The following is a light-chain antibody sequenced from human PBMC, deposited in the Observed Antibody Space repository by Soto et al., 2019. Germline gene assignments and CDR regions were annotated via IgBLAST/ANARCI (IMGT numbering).Light chain of an antibody. CDR3: QQRSNWPT. Sequence: EVVLTQSPATLSLSPGERATLSCRASQSLSIYLAWYQQKPGQAPRLLIYDSFNRSTGIPARFSGSGSGTDFTLTISSLEPEDFAVYYCQQRSNWPTFGGGTKVEIK. CDR2: DSF. J-gene: IGKJ4*01. V-gene: IGKV3-11*01. CDR1: QSLSIY.